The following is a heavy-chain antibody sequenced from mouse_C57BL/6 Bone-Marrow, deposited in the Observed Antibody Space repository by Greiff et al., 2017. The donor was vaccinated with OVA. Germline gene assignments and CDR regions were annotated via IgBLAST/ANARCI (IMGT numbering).Heavy chain of an antibody. Sequence: VQLQQSGPELVKPGASVKMSCKASGYTFTDYNMHWVKQSHGKSLEWIGYINPNNGGTSYNQKFKGKATLTVNKSSSTAYMELRSLTSEDSAVYYCARSSYYSNFYFDYWGQGTTLTVSS. CDR3: ARSSYYSNFYFDY. J-gene: IGHJ2*01. V-gene: IGHV1-22*01. CDR1: GYTFTDYN. D-gene: IGHD2-5*01. CDR2: INPNNGGT.